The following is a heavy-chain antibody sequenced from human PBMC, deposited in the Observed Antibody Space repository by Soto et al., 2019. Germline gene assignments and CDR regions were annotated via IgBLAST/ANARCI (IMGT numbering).Heavy chain of an antibody. CDR1: GGSISSGGFS. CDR2: IYYSGNT. D-gene: IGHD3-10*01. V-gene: IGHV4-30-2*06. CDR3: ARATFIRKGYYGATDYYYFDY. J-gene: IGHJ4*02. Sequence: ASETLSLTCAVSGGSISSGGFSWSWIRQSPGKGLELIGYIYYSGNTYYNPSLKSRVTISVDRSKNEFSLRLSSVTAADTAVYYCARATFIRKGYYGATDYYYFDYWGQGTLVTVSS.